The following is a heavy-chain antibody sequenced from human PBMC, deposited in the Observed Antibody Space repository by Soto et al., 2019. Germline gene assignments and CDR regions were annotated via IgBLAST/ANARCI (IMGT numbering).Heavy chain of an antibody. V-gene: IGHV3-7*01. D-gene: IGHD3-3*01. CDR2: IKQDGSEK. Sequence: GSLRLSGAASGFTFSSYWMSWVREAPGKGLEWVANIKQDGSEKYYVDSVKGRFTISRDNAKNSLYLQMNSLRAEDTAVYYCARDRYSYYDFWSGSLPYYYYGMDVWGQGT. CDR1: GFTFSSYW. J-gene: IGHJ6*02. CDR3: ARDRYSYYDFWSGSLPYYYYGMDV.